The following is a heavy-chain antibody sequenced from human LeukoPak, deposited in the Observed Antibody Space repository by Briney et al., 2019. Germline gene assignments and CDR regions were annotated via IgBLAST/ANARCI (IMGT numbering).Heavy chain of an antibody. CDR3: VRDQPYYYDTSSYYYFFDS. D-gene: IGHD3-22*01. CDR1: GFTFGTYW. J-gene: IGHJ4*02. Sequence: GGSLRLSCEASGFTFGTYWMSWVRQAPGKGLEWVANIKEDESEKYYVDSVKGRFTISRDNAKNSLYLQMNSLRVEDTAVYYCVRDQPYYYDTSSYYYFFDSWGQGTLVTVSS. CDR2: IKEDESEK. V-gene: IGHV3-7*01.